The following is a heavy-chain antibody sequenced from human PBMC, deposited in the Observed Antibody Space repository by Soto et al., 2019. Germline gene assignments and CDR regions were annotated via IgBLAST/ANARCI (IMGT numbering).Heavy chain of an antibody. V-gene: IGHV1-8*01. CDR1: GYTFTSYD. Sequence: ASVKVSCKASGYTFTSYDINWVRQATGQGLEWMGWMNPNSGNTGYAQKFQGRVTMTRNTSISTAYMEPSSLRSEDTAVYYCARGGPIVVVPAAISMDVWGRGTTVTVSS. D-gene: IGHD2-2*02. CDR2: MNPNSGNT. J-gene: IGHJ6*03. CDR3: ARGGPIVVVPAAISMDV.